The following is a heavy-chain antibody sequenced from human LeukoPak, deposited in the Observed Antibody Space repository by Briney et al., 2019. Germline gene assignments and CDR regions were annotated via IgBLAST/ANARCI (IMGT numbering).Heavy chain of an antibody. CDR3: ARGDDYDFWSGYYYYFDY. Sequence: GASVKVSCKASGYTFTSYDINWVRQAPGQGLEWMGWINPNSGGTNYAQKFQGRVTMTRDTSISTAYMELSRLRSDDTAVYYCARGDDYDFWSGYYYYFDYWGQGTLVTVSS. CDR1: GYTFTSYD. D-gene: IGHD3-3*01. J-gene: IGHJ4*02. V-gene: IGHV1-2*02. CDR2: INPNSGGT.